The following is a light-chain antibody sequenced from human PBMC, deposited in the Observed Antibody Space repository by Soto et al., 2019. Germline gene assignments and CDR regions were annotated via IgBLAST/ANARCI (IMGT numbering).Light chain of an antibody. CDR2: GAS. V-gene: IGKV3-15*01. CDR3: QQYDDWPWT. J-gene: IGKJ1*01. CDR1: QSVSSN. Sequence: SVITQSPSTLSVSKGERATLSCRASQSVSSNLAWYHLNPGQAPRLLIYGASIRAAGIPARFTGSESGTEFTLSISSLQSEDFAVYYCQQYDDWPWTFGHGTKVDI.